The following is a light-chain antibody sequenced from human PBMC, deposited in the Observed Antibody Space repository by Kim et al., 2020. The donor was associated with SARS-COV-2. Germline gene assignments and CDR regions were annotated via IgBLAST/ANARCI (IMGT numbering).Light chain of an antibody. J-gene: IGLJ2*01. CDR1: SSNIATNH. CDR2: DNG. V-gene: IGLV1-51*01. CDR3: GTWDNSLSAVV. Sequence: GQKVNISCSGSSSNIATNHVSWYQQLPGTAPKLLIYDNGKRPSGIPDRFSGSKSGTSATLGITGLQTGDEAGYHCGTWDNSLSAVVFGGGTQLTVL.